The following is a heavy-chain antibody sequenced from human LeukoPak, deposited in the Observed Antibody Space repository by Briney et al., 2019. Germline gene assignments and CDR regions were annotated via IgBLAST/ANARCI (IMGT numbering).Heavy chain of an antibody. J-gene: IGHJ4*02. Sequence: SETLSLTCTVSGVSISSSSYYWGWLRQPPGKGLEWIGSIYYSGSTYYNPSLKSRVTISVDTSKNQFSLKLSSVTAADTAVYYCASRLIVLRYFDWLVDYWGQGTLVTVSS. V-gene: IGHV4-39*01. CDR2: IYYSGST. D-gene: IGHD3-9*01. CDR1: GVSISSSSYY. CDR3: ASRLIVLRYFDWLVDY.